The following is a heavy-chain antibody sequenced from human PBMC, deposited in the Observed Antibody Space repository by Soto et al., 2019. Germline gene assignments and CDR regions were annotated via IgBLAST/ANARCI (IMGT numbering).Heavy chain of an antibody. V-gene: IGHV3-74*01. J-gene: IGHJ4*02. CDR2: IYSDESST. CDR3: ARREYCTGTSCHGYGSGD. Sequence: EVQLVESGGGLVQPGGSLRLSCAVSGFTFSRYWMHWVRQAPGKGLVWVSRIYSDESSTSYADSVKGRFTISRDNAKNTLYRQMNSLRAEATAVYYCARREYCTGTSCHGYGSGDWGQGTLVTVSS. D-gene: IGHD2-2*01. CDR1: GFTFSRYW.